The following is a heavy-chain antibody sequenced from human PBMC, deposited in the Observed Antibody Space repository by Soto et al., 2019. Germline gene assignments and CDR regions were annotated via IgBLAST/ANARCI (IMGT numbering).Heavy chain of an antibody. CDR2: IYSSGST. Sequence: SETLSLTCTVSGGSIRSYYWSWIRQSPGKGLEWIGYIYSSGSTNYNPSLTSRVTISLDTSKNQFSLEMTSVTAADTAVYYCARGYRSGRYPYLQVDYWGQGTLVTVSS. V-gene: IGHV4-59*01. D-gene: IGHD3-10*01. CDR3: ARGYRSGRYPYLQVDY. J-gene: IGHJ4*02. CDR1: GGSIRSYY.